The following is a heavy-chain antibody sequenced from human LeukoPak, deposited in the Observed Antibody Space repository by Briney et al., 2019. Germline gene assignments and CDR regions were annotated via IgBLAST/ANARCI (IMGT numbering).Heavy chain of an antibody. Sequence: ASVKVSCKASGYTFTGYYMHWVRQAPGQGLEWMGWINLNSGGTNYAQKFQGRVTMTRDTSISTAYMELSRLRSDDTAVYYCARDPMDSSVFVIDYWGQGTLVTVSS. CDR2: INLNSGGT. J-gene: IGHJ4*02. CDR1: GYTFTGYY. D-gene: IGHD3-22*01. CDR3: ARDPMDSSVFVIDY. V-gene: IGHV1-2*02.